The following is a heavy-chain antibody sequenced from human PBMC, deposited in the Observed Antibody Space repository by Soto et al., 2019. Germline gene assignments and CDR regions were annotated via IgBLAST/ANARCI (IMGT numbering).Heavy chain of an antibody. J-gene: IGHJ1*01. Sequence: QVQLVQSGAEVKKPGSSVKVSCKVSGATYSSYTVNWVRQAPGQGLEWMGWNIPIVDITSYAQKFPGRLTIRADKSTRTAYMELSSLRSEDTAIYYCARDDIDFAGISGYRQHWGQGTLVGVSS. V-gene: IGHV1-69*08. CDR1: GATYSSYT. CDR3: ARDDIDFAGISGYRQH. D-gene: IGHD2-15*01. CDR2: NIPIVDIT.